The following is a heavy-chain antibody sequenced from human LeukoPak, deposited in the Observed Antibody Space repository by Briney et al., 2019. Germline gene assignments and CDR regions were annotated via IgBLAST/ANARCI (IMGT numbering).Heavy chain of an antibody. Sequence: PSETLSLTCTVSGGSISSSTYYWGWIRQPPGKGLEWIGSMYYSGSTYYNPSLKSRVTISVDTSKNQFSLKLSSVTAADTAVYYCARGPYYDFWSGYYWPYFQHWGQGTLVTVSS. V-gene: IGHV4-39*07. J-gene: IGHJ1*01. CDR2: MYYSGST. D-gene: IGHD3-3*01. CDR3: ARGPYYDFWSGYYWPYFQH. CDR1: GGSISSSTYY.